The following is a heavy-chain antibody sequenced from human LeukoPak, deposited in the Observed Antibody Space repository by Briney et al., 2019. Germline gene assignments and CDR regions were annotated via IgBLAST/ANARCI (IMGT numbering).Heavy chain of an antibody. CDR3: ARRSSSYGMDV. D-gene: IGHD6-13*01. J-gene: IGHJ6*02. CDR2: IDPGDSDT. Sequence: GEPLQISCQGSGSRFSTYWIAWVRQKPGKGLEWMGIIDPGDSDTKYSPSFQGQVTISADKSISTAYLQWSSLKASDTAMFYCARRSSSYGMDVWGQGTTVTVSS. V-gene: IGHV5-51*01. CDR1: GSRFSTYW.